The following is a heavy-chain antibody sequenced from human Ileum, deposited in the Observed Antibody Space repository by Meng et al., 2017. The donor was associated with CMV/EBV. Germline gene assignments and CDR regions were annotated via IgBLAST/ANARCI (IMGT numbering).Heavy chain of an antibody. V-gene: IGHV3-11*04. CDR2: ISSSGSTI. Sequence: SLSWAASGFTFSDYSMSWIRQAPGKGLEWISYISSSGSTIYYADSVKGRFTISRDNAKNSLYLQMNSLRAEDTAVYYCAKRSDPPGGWGQGTLVTVSS. CDR3: AKRSDPPGG. J-gene: IGHJ4*02. D-gene: IGHD3-3*01. CDR1: GFTFSDYS.